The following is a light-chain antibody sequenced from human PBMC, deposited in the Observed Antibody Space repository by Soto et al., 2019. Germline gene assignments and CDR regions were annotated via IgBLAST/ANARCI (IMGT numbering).Light chain of an antibody. Sequence: EIVLTQSPATLSLSPGERATLSCRASQSVSSYVAWYQQKPGQAPRLLIYDASNRATGIPARFSGSGSGTDFTLTISSLEPEDFAVYYCQQRSNWPSALTFGGGTKVEIK. J-gene: IGKJ4*01. V-gene: IGKV3-11*01. CDR2: DAS. CDR3: QQRSNWPSALT. CDR1: QSVSSY.